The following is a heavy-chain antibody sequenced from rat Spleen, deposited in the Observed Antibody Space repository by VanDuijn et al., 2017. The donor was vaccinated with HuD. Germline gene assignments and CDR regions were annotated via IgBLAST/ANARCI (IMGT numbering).Heavy chain of an antibody. CDR1: GFIFSRSA. V-gene: IGHV5-29*01. CDR2: ISSGGGGT. Sequence: EVQLVESGGGLVQPGRSLKLSCAASGFIFSRSAMAWVRQAPTKGLEWVASISSGGGGTYYPESVKDRFTISRDNAESTLYLQMDSLRSEDTASYYCARLTDYWGQGVMVTVSS. J-gene: IGHJ2*01. CDR3: ARLTDY.